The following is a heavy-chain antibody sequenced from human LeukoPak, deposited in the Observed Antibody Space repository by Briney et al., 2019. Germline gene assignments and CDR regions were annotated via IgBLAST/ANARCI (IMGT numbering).Heavy chain of an antibody. Sequence: GGSLRLSCAASRFTFSNYEMHWVRQAPGKGLEWLSYISSSGNTIYYADSVKGRFTISRDNAKNTLYLQLNSLRAEDTAVYYCARGGYSYGPATLGALDIWGQGTMVPVSS. CDR1: RFTFSNYE. D-gene: IGHD5-18*01. CDR3: ARGGYSYGPATLGALDI. J-gene: IGHJ3*02. CDR2: ISSSGNTI. V-gene: IGHV3-48*03.